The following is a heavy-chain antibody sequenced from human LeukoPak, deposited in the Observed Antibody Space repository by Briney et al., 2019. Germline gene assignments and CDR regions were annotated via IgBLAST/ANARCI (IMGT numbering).Heavy chain of an antibody. J-gene: IGHJ4*02. CDR1: GGSISSYS. CDR3: ARYYAGVSYYFDS. D-gene: IGHD3-16*01. V-gene: IGHV4-59*08. Sequence: PSETLSLTCTVSGGSISSYSWSWIRQPPGKGLEWIGYIYYSGSTYYNPSLKSRVTISVDTSKNQFSLNLSSVTAADTAVYYCARYYAGVSYYFDSWGQGTLVTVSS. CDR2: IYYSGST.